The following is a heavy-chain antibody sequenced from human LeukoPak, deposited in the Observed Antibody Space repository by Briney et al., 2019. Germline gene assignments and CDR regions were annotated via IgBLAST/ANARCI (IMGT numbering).Heavy chain of an antibody. J-gene: IGHJ4*02. V-gene: IGHV3-20*04. CDR1: GFTFDDYG. D-gene: IGHD1-20*01. Sequence: GGSLRLSCAASGFTFDDYGMSWVRQAPGKGLEWVSGIYRNGGSTGYADPVRGRFTISRDNAKNSLYLQMSSLRVEDTAFYYCARDKSLTGTMDFWGQGTLVTVSS. CDR3: ARDKSLTGTMDF. CDR2: IYRNGGST.